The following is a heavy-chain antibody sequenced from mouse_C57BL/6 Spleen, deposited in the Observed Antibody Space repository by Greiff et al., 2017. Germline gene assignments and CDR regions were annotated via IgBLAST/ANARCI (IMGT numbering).Heavy chain of an antibody. CDR3: ASLQGRSYYFDY. V-gene: IGHV5-6*01. CDR2: ISSGGSYT. Sequence: EVKVVESGGDLVKPGGSLKLSCAASGFTFSSYGMSWVRQTPDKRLEWVATISSGGSYTYYPDSVKGRFTISRDNAKNTLYLQMSSLKSEDTAMYYCASLQGRSYYFDYWGQGTTLTVSS. J-gene: IGHJ2*01. D-gene: IGHD3-3*01. CDR1: GFTFSSYG.